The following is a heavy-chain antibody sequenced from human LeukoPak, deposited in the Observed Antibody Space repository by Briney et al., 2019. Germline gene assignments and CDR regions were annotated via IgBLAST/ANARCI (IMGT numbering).Heavy chain of an antibody. V-gene: IGHV3-30-3*01. J-gene: IGHJ4*02. CDR2: ISYDGSNK. Sequence: PGGSLRLSCAASGFTFSSYAMHWVRQAPGKGLEWVAVISYDGSNKYYADSVKGRFTISRDNSKNTLYLQMNSLRAEDTAVYYCASMVRGAESAGNFDYWGQGTLVAVSS. D-gene: IGHD3-10*01. CDR1: GFTFSSYA. CDR3: ASMVRGAESAGNFDY.